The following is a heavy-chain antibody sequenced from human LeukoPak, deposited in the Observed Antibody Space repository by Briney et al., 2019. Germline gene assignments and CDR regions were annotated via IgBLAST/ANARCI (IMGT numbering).Heavy chain of an antibody. Sequence: ASETLSLTCTVSGVSISSYYWSWTRQPAGKGLEWIGRIYTSGSTNYNPSLKSRVTMSVEMSKNQFSLKLSSVTAADTAVYYCASGHCSGGSCYPWNDAFDIWGQGTMVTVSS. D-gene: IGHD2-15*01. V-gene: IGHV4-4*07. CDR3: ASGHCSGGSCYPWNDAFDI. CDR2: IYTSGST. CDR1: GVSISSYY. J-gene: IGHJ3*02.